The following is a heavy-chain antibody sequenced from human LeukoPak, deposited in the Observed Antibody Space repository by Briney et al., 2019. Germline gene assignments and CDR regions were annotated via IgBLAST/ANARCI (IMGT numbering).Heavy chain of an antibody. CDR1: GGTFSSYA. D-gene: IGHD2-2*01. V-gene: IGHV1-69*13. Sequence: ASVKVSCKASGGTFSSYAISWVRQAPGQGLEWMGGIIPIFGTANYAQKFQGRVTITADESTSTAYMELSSLRSEDTAVYYCARDVVVPAAPSYYYYYMDVWGKGTTVTVSS. CDR2: IIPIFGTA. J-gene: IGHJ6*03. CDR3: ARDVVVPAAPSYYYYYMDV.